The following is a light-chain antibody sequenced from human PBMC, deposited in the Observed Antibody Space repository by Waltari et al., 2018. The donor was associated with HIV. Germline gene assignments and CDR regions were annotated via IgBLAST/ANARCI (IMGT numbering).Light chain of an antibody. Sequence: DIQMTQSPSSLSASVGDRVTITCRASQGVSSWLAWYQQKPDKAPRPLISGASTLQSGVPSRFSGRGSGTDFTLTISSLQPEDFATYYCQQYSTYPLTFGGGTKVEI. CDR2: GAS. J-gene: IGKJ4*01. CDR3: QQYSTYPLT. V-gene: IGKV1D-16*01. CDR1: QGVSSW.